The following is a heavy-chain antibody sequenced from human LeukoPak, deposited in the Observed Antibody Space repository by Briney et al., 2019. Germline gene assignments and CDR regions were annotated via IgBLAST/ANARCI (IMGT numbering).Heavy chain of an antibody. V-gene: IGHV4-59*08. D-gene: IGHD6-13*01. CDR3: ARSPLGQQLVFDY. CDR1: GGSISSYY. Sequence: SETLSLTCTVSGGSISSYYWSWIRQPPGKGLEWIGYIYYSGSTNYNPSLKSRVTISVDTSKNQFSLKLSSVTAADTAVYYCARSPLGQQLVFDYWGQGTLVTVSS. CDR2: IYYSGST. J-gene: IGHJ4*02.